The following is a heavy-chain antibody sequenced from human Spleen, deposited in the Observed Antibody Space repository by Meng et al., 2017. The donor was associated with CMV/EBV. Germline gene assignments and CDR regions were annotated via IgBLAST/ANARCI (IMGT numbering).Heavy chain of an antibody. V-gene: IGHV1-18*01. CDR2: INAYNGNT. Sequence: ASVKVSCKASGYTFPTYGISWVRQAPGQGLEWMGWINAYNGNTNYAQKLQGRVTMTTDTSTSTAYMELRSLRSDDTAVYYCAKDRGSSWYQGPDYWGQGTLVTVSS. CDR1: GYTFPTYG. D-gene: IGHD6-13*01. J-gene: IGHJ4*02. CDR3: AKDRGSSWYQGPDY.